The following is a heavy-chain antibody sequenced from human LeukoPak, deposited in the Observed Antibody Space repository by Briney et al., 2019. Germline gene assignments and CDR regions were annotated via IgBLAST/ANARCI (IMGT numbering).Heavy chain of an antibody. Sequence: SETLSLTCTVSGGSISSSSYYWGWIRQPPGKGLEWIGSIYYSGSTYYNPSLKSRVTISVDTSKNQFSLKLSSVTAADTAVYCCARLSPLTGAYYYMDVWGKGTTVTVSS. CDR1: GGSISSSSYY. D-gene: IGHD7-27*01. J-gene: IGHJ6*03. V-gene: IGHV4-39*07. CDR3: ARLSPLTGAYYYMDV. CDR2: IYYSGST.